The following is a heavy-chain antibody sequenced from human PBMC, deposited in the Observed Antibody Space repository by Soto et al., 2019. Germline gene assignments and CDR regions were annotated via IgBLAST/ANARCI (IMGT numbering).Heavy chain of an antibody. D-gene: IGHD2-2*01. CDR1: GGSFSGYY. CDR3: SRGLIIRRKIVVVPAAHNWFDP. Sequence: PSETLSLTCAVYGGSFSGYYWSWIRQPPGKGLEWIGEINHSGSTNYNPSLKSRVTISVDTSKNQFSLKLSSVTAADTAVYYCSRGLIIRRKIVVVPAAHNWFDPWGQGTLVTVSS. J-gene: IGHJ5*02. CDR2: INHSGST. V-gene: IGHV4-34*01.